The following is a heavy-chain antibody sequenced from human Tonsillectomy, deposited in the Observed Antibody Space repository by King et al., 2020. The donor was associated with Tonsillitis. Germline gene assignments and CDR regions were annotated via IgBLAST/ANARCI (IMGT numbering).Heavy chain of an antibody. CDR3: ARKWATDADLGMDV. Sequence: QLQESGPGLVKPSETLSLTCTVSGGSISSSSYYWGWIRQPPGKGLEWIGSIYYSGSTYYNLSLKSRVTISVDTSKNQFSLKLSSVTAADTAVYYCARKWATDADLGMDVWGQGTTVTVSS. V-gene: IGHV4-39*01. D-gene: IGHD5-24*01. CDR2: IYYSGST. J-gene: IGHJ6*02. CDR1: GGSISSSSYY.